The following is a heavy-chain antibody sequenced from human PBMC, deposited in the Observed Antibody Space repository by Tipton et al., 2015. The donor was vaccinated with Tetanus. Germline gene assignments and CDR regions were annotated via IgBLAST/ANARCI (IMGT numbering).Heavy chain of an antibody. CDR2: FTWDSRLI. CDR1: GFNFDDYA. CDR3: VKDLGVGFVPGYGTQYGMDV. D-gene: IGHD3-9*01. J-gene: IGHJ6*02. V-gene: IGHV3-9*01. Sequence: SLRLSCVVSGFNFDDYAMHWVRQVPGKGLQWVSAFTWDSRLIAYADSVKGRFTMSRDNAKNSLYLQMNSLRAEDTALYYCVKDLGVGFVPGYGTQYGMDVWGQGTSVTVS.